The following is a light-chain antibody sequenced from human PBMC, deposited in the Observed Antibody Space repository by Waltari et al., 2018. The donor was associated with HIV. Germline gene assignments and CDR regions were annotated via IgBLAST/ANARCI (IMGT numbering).Light chain of an antibody. CDR1: TSNIGADYD. CDR3: QSYDNSLSAVI. V-gene: IGLV1-40*01. CDR2: HND. Sequence: QSVLTQPPSVSGAPGQRVTIACTGSTSNIGADYDVHWYQQFPGTAPKLLIYHNDHRPSGVPDRFSGSRSDTSASLAITGLQAEDEAEYYCQSYDNSLSAVIFGGGTKLTVL. J-gene: IGLJ2*01.